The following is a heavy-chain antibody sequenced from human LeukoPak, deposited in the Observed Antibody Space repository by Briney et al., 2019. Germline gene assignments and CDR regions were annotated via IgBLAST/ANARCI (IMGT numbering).Heavy chain of an antibody. V-gene: IGHV3-21*01. J-gene: IGHJ4*02. D-gene: IGHD5-24*01. CDR3: ARVTGGYNLVDY. Sequence: GGSLRLSCAASGFTFSTYNMNWVRQAPGKGLEWVSSISSSSSYIYYADSVKGRFTVSRDNAKNSLYLQMHSLRAEDTAVYYCARVTGGYNLVDYWGQGTLVTVSS. CDR1: GFTFSTYN. CDR2: ISSSSSYI.